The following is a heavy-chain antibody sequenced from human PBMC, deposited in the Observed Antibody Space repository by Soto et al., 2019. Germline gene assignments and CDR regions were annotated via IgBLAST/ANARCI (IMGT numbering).Heavy chain of an antibody. CDR2: INAGNGNT. CDR3: ARDFIAVAGTGHFDY. V-gene: IGHV1-3*01. J-gene: IGHJ4*02. D-gene: IGHD6-19*01. Sequence: ASVNVSCKSSGYTFTSYSIHWVRQAPGQRLEWMGWINAGNGNTKYSQKFQGRVTITRDTSASTAYMELSSLRSEDTAVYYCARDFIAVAGTGHFDYWGQGTLVTVSS. CDR1: GYTFTSYS.